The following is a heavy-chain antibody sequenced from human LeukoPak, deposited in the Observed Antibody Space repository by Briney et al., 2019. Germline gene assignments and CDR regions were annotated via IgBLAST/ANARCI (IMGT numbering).Heavy chain of an antibody. J-gene: IGHJ4*02. D-gene: IGHD4-11*01. CDR2: IYTSGHT. V-gene: IGHV4-4*09. Sequence: SETLSLTCTVSGGSISSYYWSWIRQPPGKGLEWIGYIYTSGHTNYHPSLESRVSISVDMPKNQFSLKLSSVTAADTAVYYCARCKSTVEKLDYWGQGILVTVSS. CDR3: ARCKSTVEKLDY. CDR1: GGSISSYY.